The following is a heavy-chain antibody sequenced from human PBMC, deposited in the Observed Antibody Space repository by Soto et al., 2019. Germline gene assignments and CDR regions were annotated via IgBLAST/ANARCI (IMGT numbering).Heavy chain of an antibody. J-gene: IGHJ4*02. CDR3: AKGYRWNPGGPDY. D-gene: IGHD1-1*01. CDR1: GFNFSSYA. CDR2: LTGSGSAT. Sequence: EVQLLESGGGLVQPGGSLRLSCAASGFNFSSYAMSWVRQAPGKGLEWVSGLTGSGSATYYAVSVEGRFTISRDNSKKTLYLQMNSLRAEDTAVYYCAKGYRWNPGGPDYWGQGTPVTVSS. V-gene: IGHV3-23*01.